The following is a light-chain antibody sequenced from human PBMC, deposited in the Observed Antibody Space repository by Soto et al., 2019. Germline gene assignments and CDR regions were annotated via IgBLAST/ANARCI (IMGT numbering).Light chain of an antibody. CDR1: ESVRSN. CDR2: GAS. J-gene: IGKJ2*01. Sequence: VMTQSPATLSVSPGETATLFCRASESVRSNLGWYQQKPGQAPRLLIYGASTRATGVPARFSGSGSGTEFTLTISSLQSEDSAVYYCQQYNNLYTFGQGTKLEI. CDR3: QQYNNLYT. V-gene: IGKV3-15*01.